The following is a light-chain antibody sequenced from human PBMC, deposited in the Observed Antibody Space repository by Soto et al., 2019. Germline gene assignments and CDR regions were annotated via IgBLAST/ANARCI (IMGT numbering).Light chain of an antibody. CDR3: QQFYNTPPYT. CDR1: QIVRSSY. Sequence: EIVLTQSPGTLSLSPGERATLSCRASQIVRSSYLAWYQQKPDQAPRLVIYDASRRATGIPDRFSGSGSGADFTLTISRLEPEDFAVYYCQQFYNTPPYTFGQGTRLEIK. V-gene: IGKV3-20*01. CDR2: DAS. J-gene: IGKJ2*01.